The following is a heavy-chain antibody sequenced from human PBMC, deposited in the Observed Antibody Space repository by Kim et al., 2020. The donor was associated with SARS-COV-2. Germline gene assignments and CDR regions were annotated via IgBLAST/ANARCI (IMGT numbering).Heavy chain of an antibody. CDR1: GFTFRNYG. CDR2: LSGGGSQ. D-gene: IGHD2-21*01. J-gene: IGHJ5*02. Sequence: GGSLRLSCVASGFTFRNYGMSWVRQAPGQGLQWVATLSGGGSQDLEDSVKGRFTVSRDNLKDTFYLQMNNLRAVDSARYFCARDDFGGDSGSFWFDPRGHGTLVTVSS. V-gene: IGHV3-23*01. CDR3: ARDDFGGDSGSFWFDP.